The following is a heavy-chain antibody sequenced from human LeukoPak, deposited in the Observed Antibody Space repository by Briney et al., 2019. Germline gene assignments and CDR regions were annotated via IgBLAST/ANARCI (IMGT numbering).Heavy chain of an antibody. Sequence: SETLSLTCAVYGGSFSGYYWSWIRQPPGKGLEWIGEINHSGSTISNPSLKSRVTISVDTSDNQFSLRLNSVTAADTAVYYCARGLGSGWYPYFDYWGQGMVVTVSS. CDR2: INHSGST. CDR1: GGSFSGYY. CDR3: ARGLGSGWYPYFDY. D-gene: IGHD6-19*01. V-gene: IGHV4-34*01. J-gene: IGHJ4*02.